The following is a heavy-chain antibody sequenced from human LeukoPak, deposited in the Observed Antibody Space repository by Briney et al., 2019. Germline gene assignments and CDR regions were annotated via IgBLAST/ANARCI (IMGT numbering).Heavy chain of an antibody. Sequence: SVKVSCKASGGTFSSYAISWVRQAPGQGLEWMGGIIPIFGTANYAQKFQGRVTITADESTSTAYMELSSLRSEDTAVYYCAAPVVKMGDAFDIWGQGTMVTVSS. D-gene: IGHD3-22*01. V-gene: IGHV1-69*13. CDR3: AAPVVKMGDAFDI. J-gene: IGHJ3*02. CDR2: IIPIFGTA. CDR1: GGTFSSYA.